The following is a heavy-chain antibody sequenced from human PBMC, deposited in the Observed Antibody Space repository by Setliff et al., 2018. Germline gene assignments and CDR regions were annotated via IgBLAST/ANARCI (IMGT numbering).Heavy chain of an antibody. CDR2: IHHSGST. V-gene: IGHV4-59*08. J-gene: IGHJ4*02. D-gene: IGHD2-21*02. CDR1: DGSISTYY. CDR3: ARHRSVTSISPHFDL. Sequence: PSETLSLTCTVSDGSISTYYGSWIRQPPGKRLEWIGFIHHSGSTHYNPSLKSRVTISVDTSKNQFSLRLNSVTAADTALYYCARHRSVTSISPHFDLWGRGARVTVSS.